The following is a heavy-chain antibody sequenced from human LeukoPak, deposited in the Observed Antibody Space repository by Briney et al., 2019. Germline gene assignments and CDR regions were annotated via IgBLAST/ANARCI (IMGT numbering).Heavy chain of an antibody. CDR2: IYYSGRT. CDR1: GDPVSRSDSY. CDR3: ARRRYYDSSGYLE. V-gene: IGHV4-39*01. J-gene: IGHJ1*01. Sequence: SETLSLTCTIFGDPVSRSDSYWDWIRQPPGKGLEWIGTIYYSGRTYYSPSLKSRVTLSVDMSNNQFSLTLSSVTAADTALYFCARRRYYDSSGYLEWGQGTLVTASS. D-gene: IGHD3-22*01.